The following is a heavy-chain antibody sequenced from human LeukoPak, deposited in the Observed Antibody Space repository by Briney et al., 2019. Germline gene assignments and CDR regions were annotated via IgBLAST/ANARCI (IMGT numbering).Heavy chain of an antibody. CDR3: ARDYADYVGYFFFDY. V-gene: IGHV3-23*01. Sequence: ESGGSLRLSCAPSGFTFNNYAMNWVRQAPGKGLECVSSISGGGETTYYADSAKGRFTISRDNSQNTLYLQMNSLRAEDTAVYYCARDYADYVGYFFFDYWGQGTLVTVSS. D-gene: IGHD4-17*01. J-gene: IGHJ4*02. CDR1: GFTFNNYA. CDR2: ISGGGETT.